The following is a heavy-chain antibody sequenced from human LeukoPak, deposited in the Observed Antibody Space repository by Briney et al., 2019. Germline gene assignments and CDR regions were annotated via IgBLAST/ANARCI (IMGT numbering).Heavy chain of an antibody. CDR2: ISYDGSNK. V-gene: IGHV3-30*18. CDR1: GFTFSSYG. D-gene: IGHD1-26*01. CDR3: AKDARYSGSYPPDY. Sequence: GGSLRLSCAASGFTFSSYGMHWVRQAPGKGLEWVAVISYDGSNKYYADSVKGRFTISRDNSKNTLYLQMNSLRAEDTAVYYCAKDARYSGSYPPDYWGQGTLVTVSS. J-gene: IGHJ4*02.